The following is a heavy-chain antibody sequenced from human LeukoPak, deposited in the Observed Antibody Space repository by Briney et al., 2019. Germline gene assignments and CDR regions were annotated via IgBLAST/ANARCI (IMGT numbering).Heavy chain of an antibody. J-gene: IGHJ3*02. D-gene: IGHD5-24*01. CDR2: ISSSSSYI. CDR1: GFTFSSYS. CDR3: ARDSLLATIFLNAFDI. V-gene: IGHV3-21*01. Sequence: PGGSLRLSCAASGFTFSSYSMNWVRQAPGKGLEWVSSISSSSSYIYYADSVKGRFTISRDNAKNSLYLQMNSLRAEDTAVYYCARDSLLATIFLNAFDIWGQGTMVTVSS.